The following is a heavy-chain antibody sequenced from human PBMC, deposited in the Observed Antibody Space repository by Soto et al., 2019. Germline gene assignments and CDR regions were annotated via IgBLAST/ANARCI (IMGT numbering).Heavy chain of an antibody. D-gene: IGHD4-17*01. V-gene: IGHV1-69*13. J-gene: IGHJ4*02. CDR3: ARVGPSAFDYGGNSGFDY. CDR2: IIPIFGTA. CDR1: GGTFSSYA. Sequence: SVKVSCKASGGTFSSYAISWVRQAPGQGLEWMGGIIPIFGTANYAQKFQGRVTITADESTSTAYMELSSLRSEDTAVYYCARVGPSAFDYGGNSGFDYWGQGTLVTVSS.